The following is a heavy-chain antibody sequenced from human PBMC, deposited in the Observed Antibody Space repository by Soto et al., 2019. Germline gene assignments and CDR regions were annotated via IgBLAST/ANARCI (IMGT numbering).Heavy chain of an antibody. J-gene: IGHJ4*02. CDR2: FDPVDGET. V-gene: IGHV1-24*01. CDR3: ATGQLTTVTTRYFDY. D-gene: IGHD4-4*01. Sequence: ASVKVSCKVSGYTLTELSMHWVRQAPGKGLEWMGGFDPVDGETIYAQKFQGRATMTEDTSTDTAYMELSSLRSEDTAVYYCATGQLTTVTTRYFDYWGQGTLVTVSS. CDR1: GYTLTELS.